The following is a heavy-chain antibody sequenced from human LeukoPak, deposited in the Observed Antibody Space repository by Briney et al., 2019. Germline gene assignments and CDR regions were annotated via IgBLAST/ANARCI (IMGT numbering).Heavy chain of an antibody. V-gene: IGHV1-69*05. Sequence: SVKVSCKASGGTFSSYAISWVRQAPGQGHEWMGRIIPIFGTANYAQKFQGRVTITTDESTSTAYMELSSLRSEDTAVYYCARDEPYYYYFDYWGQGTLVTVSS. J-gene: IGHJ4*02. D-gene: IGHD3-10*01. CDR1: GGTFSSYA. CDR2: IIPIFGTA. CDR3: ARDEPYYYYFDY.